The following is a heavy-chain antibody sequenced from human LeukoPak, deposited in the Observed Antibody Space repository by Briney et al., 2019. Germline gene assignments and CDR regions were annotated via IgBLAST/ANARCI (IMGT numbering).Heavy chain of an antibody. Sequence: GGSLRLSCDASGFIISDYYMSWIPQSPGKGLEWISYITSGGASTNYADSVKGRFTISRDKAKNSVALQLNSLRAEDTAVYYCTRQRRGTYYAFDSWGQGTLVTVSS. CDR3: TRQRRGTYYAFDS. D-gene: IGHD3-16*01. V-gene: IGHV3-11*01. CDR2: ITSGGAST. J-gene: IGHJ4*02. CDR1: GFIISDYY.